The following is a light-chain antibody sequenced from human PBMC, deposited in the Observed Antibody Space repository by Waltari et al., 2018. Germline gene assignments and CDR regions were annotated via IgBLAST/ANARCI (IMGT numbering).Light chain of an antibody. J-gene: IGLJ2*01. V-gene: IGLV2-14*01. CDR2: DVS. CDR3: SSYTSSSTPV. Sequence: QSALTQPASVSGSPGQSITLSCTGTSSDVGGYNYSSWYQQHPGKAPKLMIYDVSKRPSGVSNRFSGSKSGNTASLTISGLQAEDEADYYCSSYTSSSTPVFGGGTKLTVL. CDR1: SSDVGGYNY.